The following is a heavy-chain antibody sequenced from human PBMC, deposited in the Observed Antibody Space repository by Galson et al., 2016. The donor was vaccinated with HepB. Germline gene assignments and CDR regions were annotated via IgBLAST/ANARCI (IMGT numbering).Heavy chain of an antibody. CDR2: ISSDGSNQ. CDR3: AKGGGYTYALGY. J-gene: IGHJ4*02. V-gene: IGHV3-30-3*01. D-gene: IGHD5-18*01. CDR1: GFTFSTSA. Sequence: SLRLSCAASGFTFSTSAVHWVRQAPGKGLEWVAVISSDGSNQFYADSVTGRFTISRDNSKDTLYLQMNSLRAEDTAVYYCAKGGGYTYALGYWGRGTLVTVSS.